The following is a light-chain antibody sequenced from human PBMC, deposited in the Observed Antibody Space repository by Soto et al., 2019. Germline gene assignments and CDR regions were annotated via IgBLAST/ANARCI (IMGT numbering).Light chain of an antibody. J-gene: IGKJ1*01. V-gene: IGKV3D-15*01. Sequence: EIVNTQSPATLSVSPGERASPSCRASQSVSIHLAWFQQRPGQAPRLLIYGASTRATGIPARFSGSGSGTEFTLTISSLQSEDFAVYYCQQYNNWPQTFGQGTKADIK. CDR3: QQYNNWPQT. CDR1: QSVSIH. CDR2: GAS.